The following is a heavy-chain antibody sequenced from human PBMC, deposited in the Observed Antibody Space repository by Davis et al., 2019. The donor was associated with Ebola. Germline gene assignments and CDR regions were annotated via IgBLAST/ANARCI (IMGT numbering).Heavy chain of an antibody. CDR1: GGSISNYY. V-gene: IGHV4-59*01. CDR3: ARRKVISPEGAKTVDY. J-gene: IGHJ4*02. CDR2: ISYSGNT. D-gene: IGHD1-14*01. Sequence: MPSESLSLTCSVSGGSISNYYWSWIRQPPAKGLEWNGYISYSGNTNYNPSLKIRVTISIDSSHNPFSLKLSSVTAADTAVYYCARRKVISPEGAKTVDYWGQGTLVSVSS.